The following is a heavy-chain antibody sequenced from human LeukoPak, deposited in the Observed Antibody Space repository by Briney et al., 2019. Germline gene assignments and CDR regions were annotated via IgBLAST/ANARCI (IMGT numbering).Heavy chain of an antibody. Sequence: SETLSLTCTVSGGSISSYYWSWIRQPPGKGLEWIGYIYYSGSTNYNPSLKSRVTISVDTSRNQFSLKLSSVTAADTAVYYCARQPTVTTKCYFDYWGQGTLVTVSS. CDR2: IYYSGST. D-gene: IGHD4-17*01. V-gene: IGHV4-59*01. CDR1: GGSISSYY. CDR3: ARQPTVTTKCYFDY. J-gene: IGHJ4*02.